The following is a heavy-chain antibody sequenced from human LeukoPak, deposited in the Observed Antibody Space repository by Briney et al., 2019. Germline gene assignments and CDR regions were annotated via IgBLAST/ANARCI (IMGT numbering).Heavy chain of an antibody. CDR2: ISGSGGST. J-gene: IGHJ3*02. CDR3: AKRITVVARDAFDI. V-gene: IGHV3-23*01. CDR1: GFTLSSYS. D-gene: IGHD6-19*01. Sequence: PTGGSLRLSCAASGFTLSSYSMSWVRQAPGKGLEWVSSISGSGGSTFYADSVKGRFTISRDNSKNTLYLQMNSLRAEDTAVYYCAKRITVVARDAFDIWGQGTMVTVSS.